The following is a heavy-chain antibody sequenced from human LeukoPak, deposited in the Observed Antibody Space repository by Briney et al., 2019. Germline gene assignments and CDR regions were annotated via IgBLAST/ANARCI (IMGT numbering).Heavy chain of an antibody. Sequence: GGSLRLSCAASGLTFSSHAMSWVRQAPGKGLEWVSAISGSGGSTYYADSVKGRFTISRDNSKNTLYLQMNSLRAEDTAVYYCAKRVGATTASRGYYYYMDVWGKGTTVTVSS. D-gene: IGHD1-26*01. V-gene: IGHV3-23*01. CDR3: AKRVGATTASRGYYYYMDV. J-gene: IGHJ6*03. CDR1: GLTFSSHA. CDR2: ISGSGGST.